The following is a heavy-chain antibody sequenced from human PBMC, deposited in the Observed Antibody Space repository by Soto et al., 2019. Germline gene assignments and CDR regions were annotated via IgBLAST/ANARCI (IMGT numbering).Heavy chain of an antibody. D-gene: IGHD6-6*01. V-gene: IGHV2-26*01. J-gene: IGHJ6*02. CDR3: ARIWPVLYYYGMDV. Sequence: QVTLKESGPVLVKPTETLTLTCTVSGFSLSNARMGVSWIRQPPGKALEWLAHIFSNDEKSYSTSLKSMLTISKDTSKSQVFLTMTNMDPVDTATYYCARIWPVLYYYGMDVWGQGTTVTVSS. CDR2: IFSNDEK. CDR1: GFSLSNARMG.